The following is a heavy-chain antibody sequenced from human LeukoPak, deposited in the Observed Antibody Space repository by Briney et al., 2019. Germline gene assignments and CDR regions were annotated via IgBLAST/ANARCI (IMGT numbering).Heavy chain of an antibody. CDR1: GFTFSSYA. CDR2: IGSTGGST. D-gene: IGHD3-22*01. Sequence: GGSLRLSCAASGFTFSSYAMHWVRQAPGKGLEYVSAIGSTGGSTYYANSVKGRFTISRDNSKNTLFLQMGSLRAKDMAVYYCARVFYDSSAYYYDYWGQGTLVTVSS. CDR3: ARVFYDSSAYYYDY. V-gene: IGHV3-64*01. J-gene: IGHJ4*02.